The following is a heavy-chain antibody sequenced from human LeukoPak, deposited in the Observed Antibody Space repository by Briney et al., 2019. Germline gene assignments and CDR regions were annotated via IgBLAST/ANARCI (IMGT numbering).Heavy chain of an antibody. CDR3: ARPHCSSTHWHPPEWFDP. CDR2: MNPNSGNT. CDR1: GYTFTNYD. J-gene: IGHJ5*02. Sequence: ASVKVSCKTSGYTFTNYDINWVRQATGQGLEWMGWMNPNSGNTGYAQKFQGRVTMTRNTSISTAYMELSSLRSEDTAVYYCARPHCSSTHWHPPEWFDPWGQGTLVTVSS. D-gene: IGHD2-2*01. V-gene: IGHV1-8*01.